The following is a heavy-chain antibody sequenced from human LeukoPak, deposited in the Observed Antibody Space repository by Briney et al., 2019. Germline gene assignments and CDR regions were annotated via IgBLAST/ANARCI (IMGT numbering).Heavy chain of an antibody. Sequence: ASVKVSCKASGYTFTGYYIHWVRQAPGQGLEWMGWINPNSGGTNYAQKFQGRVTMTRDTSISTAYMQLRRLRSDDRAVYYCARGPPTIVVVITTGDFDSWGQGTLLIVSS. CDR2: INPNSGGT. V-gene: IGHV1-2*02. CDR3: ARGPPTIVVVITTGDFDS. CDR1: GYTFTGYY. J-gene: IGHJ4*02. D-gene: IGHD3-22*01.